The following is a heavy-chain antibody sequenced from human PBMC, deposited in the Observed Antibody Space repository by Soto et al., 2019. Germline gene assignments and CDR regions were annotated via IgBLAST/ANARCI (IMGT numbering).Heavy chain of an antibody. CDR2: MNPSTGKT. CDR3: ARLDAGRGYHVDCDL. CDR1: GYTFTSYD. D-gene: IGHD3-3*01. Sequence: QVQLVQSGAEVKKPGASVKVSCKASGYTFTSYDINWVRQAAGQGLEWLGCMNPSTGKTGYAQNFQGRVTLTRNTSTSTAYMELNSLRSDDTAVYYCARLDAGRGYHVDCDLWGRGTLVTVAS. J-gene: IGHJ2*01. V-gene: IGHV1-8*02.